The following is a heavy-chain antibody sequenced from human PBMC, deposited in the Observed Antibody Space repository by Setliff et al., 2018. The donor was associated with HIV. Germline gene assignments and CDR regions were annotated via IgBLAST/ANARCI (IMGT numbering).Heavy chain of an antibody. Sequence: PSETLSLTCTVSGGSININNYYWGWIRQPPGKGLEWIGSIYYSGATYYKPSLKSRLTISLDTSKNQFSLTLRSVTAADTAVYYCARVPSAGVRGRPDLYHWFDPWGQGTLVTVSS. V-gene: IGHV4-39*07. J-gene: IGHJ5*02. D-gene: IGHD3-3*01. CDR3: ARVPSAGVRGRPDLYHWFDP. CDR2: IYYSGAT. CDR1: GGSININNYY.